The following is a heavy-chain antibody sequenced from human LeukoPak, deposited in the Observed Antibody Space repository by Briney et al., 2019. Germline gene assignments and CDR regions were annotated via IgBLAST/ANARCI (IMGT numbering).Heavy chain of an antibody. CDR2: TKSKADGGTT. D-gene: IGHD3-22*01. CDR3: TTVQPYYYDSSGYYIIDY. V-gene: IGHV3-15*01. Sequence: GGSLRLSCAASGFTFRNAWMSWVRQAPGKGLEWVGRTKSKADGGTTDYAAPVKGRFTISRDDSRNSLYLQMNSLKTEDTAVYYCTTVQPYYYDSSGYYIIDYWGQGTLVTVSS. J-gene: IGHJ4*02. CDR1: GFTFRNAW.